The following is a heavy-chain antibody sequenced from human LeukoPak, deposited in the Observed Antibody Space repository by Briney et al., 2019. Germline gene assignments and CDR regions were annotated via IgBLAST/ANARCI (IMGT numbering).Heavy chain of an antibody. J-gene: IGHJ3*02. CDR3: ARAPIWSGYQRVAFDI. D-gene: IGHD3-3*01. CDR1: GGSISSGSYY. V-gene: IGHV4-61*02. Sequence: SQTLSLTCTVSGGSISSGSYYWSWIRQPPGRGLEWIGRIYTSGSTNYNPSLKSRVTISVDTSKNQFSLQLSSVTAADTAVYYCARAPIWSGYQRVAFDIWGQGTMVTVSS. CDR2: IYTSGST.